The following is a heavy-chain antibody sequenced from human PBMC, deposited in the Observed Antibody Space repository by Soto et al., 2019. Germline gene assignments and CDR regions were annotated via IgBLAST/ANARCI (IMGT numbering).Heavy chain of an antibody. CDR3: ARASGSSYWFDP. V-gene: IGHV1-18*01. CDR1: GYTFTTYG. J-gene: IGHJ5*02. D-gene: IGHD1-26*01. CDR2: ISAYNGNT. Sequence: ASVKVSCKASGYTFTTYGISWVRQAPGQGLEWMGWISAYNGNTNYAQNLQGRVTMTTDTSTITAYMELRSLRSDDTAVYYCARASGSSYWFDPWAQRTLVTVSS.